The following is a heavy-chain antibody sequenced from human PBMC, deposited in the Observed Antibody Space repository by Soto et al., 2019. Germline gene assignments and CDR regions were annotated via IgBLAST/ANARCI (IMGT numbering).Heavy chain of an antibody. CDR1: GYPFTGYF. CDR3: ARWGRGGMIAVDAFDI. J-gene: IGHJ3*02. V-gene: IGHV1-2*02. D-gene: IGHD2-21*01. CDR2: TPPNSGAT. Sequence: QGQLVQSGAEVKKPGASVKVSCKASGYPFTGYFMHWVRQAPGQGLEWMRWTPPNSGATNYVQKFQGRVTMTRDTSISTAYMEMSRLRYDDTAVYYCARWGRGGMIAVDAFDIWGQGTMVTVSS.